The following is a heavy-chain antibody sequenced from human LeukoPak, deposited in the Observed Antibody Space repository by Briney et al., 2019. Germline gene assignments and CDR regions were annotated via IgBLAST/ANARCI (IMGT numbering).Heavy chain of an antibody. Sequence: SETLSLTCTVSGGSISSADYYWTWIRQPPGKGLEWIGYISHSGGTYYNSSLLSRVTISADTSKNQFFLTLGSVTAADTAVYFCARVSFDWLPHLYYYYGMDVWGQGTTVTVSS. CDR3: ARVSFDWLPHLYYYYGMDV. V-gene: IGHV4-30-2*01. J-gene: IGHJ6*02. CDR2: ISHSGGT. CDR1: GGSISSADYY. D-gene: IGHD3-9*01.